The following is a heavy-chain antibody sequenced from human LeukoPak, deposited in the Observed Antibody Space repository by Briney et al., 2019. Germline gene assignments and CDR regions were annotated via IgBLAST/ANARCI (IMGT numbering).Heavy chain of an antibody. CDR2: IYYSGST. CDR3: ARECAQLFPHAFDI. D-gene: IGHD3-10*01. CDR1: GGSVSSSNYY. V-gene: IGHV4-61*01. Sequence: SETLSLTCTVSGGSVSSSNYYWSWIRQPPGKGLEWIGYIYYSGSTNYNPSLKSRITISADTSKNQFSLKLSSVTAADTAVYFCARECAQLFPHAFDIWGQGTMVTVSS. J-gene: IGHJ3*02.